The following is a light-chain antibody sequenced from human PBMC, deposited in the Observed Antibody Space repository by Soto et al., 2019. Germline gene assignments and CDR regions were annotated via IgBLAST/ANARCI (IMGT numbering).Light chain of an antibody. CDR3: QQYGSTPYT. J-gene: IGKJ2*01. CDR2: GVF. Sequence: EIVLTQSPGTLSLSPGERATLSCRASQSVSSSYFAWYQQKPGLAPRLLIYGVFSRATGIPDRFSGSGTGTDFTLTISRREPEDVAVDYCQQYGSTPYTFGQGTKLEIK. CDR1: QSVSSSY. V-gene: IGKV3-20*01.